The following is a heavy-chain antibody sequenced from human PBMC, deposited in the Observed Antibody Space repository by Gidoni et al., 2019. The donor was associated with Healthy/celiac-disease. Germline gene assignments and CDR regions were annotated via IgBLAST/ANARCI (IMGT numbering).Heavy chain of an antibody. J-gene: IGHJ4*02. Sequence: EVQLLESGGGLVQPGGSLRLSCAASGFTFSSYAMSWVRQAPGKGLEWVSAISGSGGSTYYADSVKGRFTISRDNSKNTLYLQMNSLRAEDTAVYYCAKSDTQGRIAARSYDYWGQGTLVTVSS. CDR3: AKSDTQGRIAARSYDY. CDR2: ISGSGGST. V-gene: IGHV3-23*01. CDR1: GFTFSSYA. D-gene: IGHD6-6*01.